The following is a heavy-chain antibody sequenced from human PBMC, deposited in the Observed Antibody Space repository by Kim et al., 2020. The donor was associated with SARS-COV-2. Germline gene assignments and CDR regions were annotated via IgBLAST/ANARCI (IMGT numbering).Heavy chain of an antibody. V-gene: IGHV3-21*01. Sequence: GGSLRLSCAASGFTFSSYSMNWVRQAPGKGLEWVSSISSSSSYIYYADSVKGRFTISRDNAKNSLYLQMNSLRAEDTAVYYCARAFGEDYDILTGYSPSGMDVWGQGTTVTVSS. D-gene: IGHD3-9*01. CDR2: ISSSSSYI. CDR3: ARAFGEDYDILTGYSPSGMDV. J-gene: IGHJ6*02. CDR1: GFTFSSYS.